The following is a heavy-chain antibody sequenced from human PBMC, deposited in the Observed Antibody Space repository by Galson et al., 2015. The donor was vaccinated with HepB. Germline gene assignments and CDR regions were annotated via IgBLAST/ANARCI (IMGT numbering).Heavy chain of an antibody. J-gene: IGHJ2*01. CDR1: GFTFSSYA. Sequence: SLRLSCAASGFTFSSYAMSWVRQAPGKGLEWVSAISGSGGSTYYADSVKGRFTISRDNSKNTLYLQMNSLRAEDTAVYYCAKDPEVPYSSSLDYWYFDLWGRGTLVTVSS. V-gene: IGHV3-23*01. CDR3: AKDPEVPYSSSLDYWYFDL. CDR2: ISGSGGST. D-gene: IGHD6-13*01.